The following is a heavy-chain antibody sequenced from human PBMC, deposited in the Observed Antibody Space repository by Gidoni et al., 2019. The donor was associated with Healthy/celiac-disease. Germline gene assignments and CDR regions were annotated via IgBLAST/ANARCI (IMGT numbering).Heavy chain of an antibody. D-gene: IGHD1-7*01. CDR3: ARDLGLELLLGMDV. J-gene: IGHJ6*02. Sequence: VQLVESGGGVVQPGRSLRLSCAASGLTFSSYAMHWVRQAPGKGLEWVAVIAYEGSNKYYADSVKGRFTISRDNSKNTLYLQMNSLRAEDTAVYYCARDLGLELLLGMDVWGQGTTVTVSS. V-gene: IGHV3-30-3*01. CDR1: GLTFSSYA. CDR2: IAYEGSNK.